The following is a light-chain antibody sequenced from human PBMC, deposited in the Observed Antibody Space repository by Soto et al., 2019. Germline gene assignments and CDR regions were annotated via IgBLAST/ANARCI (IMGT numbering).Light chain of an antibody. CDR3: QQYGRSPHLFT. V-gene: IGKV3-20*01. J-gene: IGKJ3*01. Sequence: ENVLTQSPGTLSLSPGNRATLSCRASQSVSSSFLAWYQQKPGQAPRLLIYGASNRASGIPDRFSGSGSGTDFPLTITRLEPGDFAVYYCQQYGRSPHLFTFGPGTKVEIK. CDR2: GAS. CDR1: QSVSSSF.